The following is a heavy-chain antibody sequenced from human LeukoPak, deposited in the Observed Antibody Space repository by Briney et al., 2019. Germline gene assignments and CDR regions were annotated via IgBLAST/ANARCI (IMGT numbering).Heavy chain of an antibody. CDR3: AKGLRLKATGFSGMDV. D-gene: IGHD1-26*01. Sequence: GGSLRLSCAASGFTFSSYAMSWVRQAPGKGLEWVSVISGSGGSTYYADSVKGRFTISRDNSKNTLYLQMNSLRAEDTAIYYCAKGLRLKATGFSGMDVWGQGTTVTVSS. J-gene: IGHJ6*02. V-gene: IGHV3-23*01. CDR2: ISGSGGST. CDR1: GFTFSSYA.